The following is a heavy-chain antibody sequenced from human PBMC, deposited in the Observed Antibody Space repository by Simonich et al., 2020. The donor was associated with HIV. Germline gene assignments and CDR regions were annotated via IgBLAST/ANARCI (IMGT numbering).Heavy chain of an antibody. V-gene: IGHV1-3*01. J-gene: IGHJ4*02. CDR2: INAGNGNT. Sequence: GASVKISCKASGYTFTNYAMHWVRQAPGQRLEWMGWINAGNGNTKYSQKVQGRVTMTRDTSTSTVYMDLRSLRSEDTAVYYCARAPYTSGWYGIDYWGQGTLVTVSS. CDR1: GYTFTNYA. CDR3: ARAPYTSGWYGIDY. D-gene: IGHD6-19*01.